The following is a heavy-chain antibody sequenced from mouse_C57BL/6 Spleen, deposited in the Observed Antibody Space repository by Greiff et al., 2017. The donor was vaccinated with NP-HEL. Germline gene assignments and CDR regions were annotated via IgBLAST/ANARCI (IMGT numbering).Heavy chain of an antibody. CDR3: ARYDGYYVEDY. V-gene: IGHV1-64*01. D-gene: IGHD2-3*01. J-gene: IGHJ2*01. CDR1: GYTFTSYW. CDR2: IHPNSGST. Sequence: QVQLKQPGAELVKPGASVKLSCKASGYTFTSYWMHWVKQRPGQGLEWIGMIHPNSGSTNYNEKFKSKATLTVDKSSSTAYMQLSSLTSEDSAVYYCARYDGYYVEDYWGQGTTLTVSS.